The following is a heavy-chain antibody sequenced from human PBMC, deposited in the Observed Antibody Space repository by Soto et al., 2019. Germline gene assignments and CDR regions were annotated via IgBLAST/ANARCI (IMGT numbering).Heavy chain of an antibody. CDR2: IYYSGST. J-gene: IGHJ5*02. D-gene: IGHD4-17*01. CDR3: AGSYTVTAWSWFDP. V-gene: IGHV4-31*03. Sequence: QVQLQESGPGLVKPSQTLSLTCTVSGGSISSGGYYWSWIRQHPGKGLEWIGYIYYSGSTYYNPSLSGRVTLSVDPSKNQFSLKLSSVTAADTAVYYCAGSYTVTAWSWFDPWGQGTLVTVSS. CDR1: GGSISSGGYY.